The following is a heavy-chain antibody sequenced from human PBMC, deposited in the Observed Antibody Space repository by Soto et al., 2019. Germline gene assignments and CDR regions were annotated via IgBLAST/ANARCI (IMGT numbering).Heavy chain of an antibody. V-gene: IGHV1-24*01. J-gene: IGHJ6*02. CDR1: GYTLTELS. Sequence: ASVKVSCKVSGYTLTELSMHWVRQAPGKGLEWMGGFDPEDGETIYAQKFQGRVTMTEDTSTDTAYMELSSLRSEDTAVYYCATLYYYGSGSYYNVGHYYYGMDVWGQGTTVTVSS. CDR3: ATLYYYGSGSYYNVGHYYYGMDV. CDR2: FDPEDGET. D-gene: IGHD3-10*01.